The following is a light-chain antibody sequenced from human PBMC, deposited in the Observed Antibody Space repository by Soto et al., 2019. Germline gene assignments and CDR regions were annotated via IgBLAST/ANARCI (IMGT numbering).Light chain of an antibody. V-gene: IGLV2-23*01. J-gene: IGLJ2*01. Sequence: QSALTQPASVSGSPGQSITISCTGTSSDVGSYNLVSWYQQHPGKAPRLIIYEGSKRPSGVSDRLSGSKSGNTASLTISGLQADDEADYYCCSYAGSTTVIFGGGTKLTVL. CDR1: SSDVGSYNL. CDR2: EGS. CDR3: CSYAGSTTVI.